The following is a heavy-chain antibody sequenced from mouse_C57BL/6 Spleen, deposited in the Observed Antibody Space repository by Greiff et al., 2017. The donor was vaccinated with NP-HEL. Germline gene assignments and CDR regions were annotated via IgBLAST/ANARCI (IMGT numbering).Heavy chain of an antibody. J-gene: IGHJ4*01. V-gene: IGHV1-85*01. CDR2: IYPRDGST. Sequence: QVQLQQSGPELVKPGASVKLSCKASGYTFTSYDINWVKQRPGQGLEWIGWIYPRDGSTKYNEKFKGKATLTVDTSSSTAYMELHSLTSEDSAVYFCARVYGSSYDAMDYWGQGTSVTVSS. CDR3: ARVYGSSYDAMDY. D-gene: IGHD1-1*01. CDR1: GYTFTSYD.